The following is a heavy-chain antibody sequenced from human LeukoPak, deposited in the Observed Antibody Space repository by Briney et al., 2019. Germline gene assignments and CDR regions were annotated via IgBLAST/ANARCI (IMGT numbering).Heavy chain of an antibody. CDR1: GFTFSGSA. D-gene: IGHD4/OR15-4a*01. CDR2: IYSDNT. V-gene: IGHV3-53*01. CDR3: ARRAGAYSHPYDY. J-gene: IGHJ4*02. Sequence: GGSLRLSCAASGFTFSGSALHWVRQAPGKGLEWVSFIYSDNTHYSDSVKGRFTISRDNSKNTLYLQMNSLRAEDTAVYYCARRAGAYSHPYDYWGQGTLVTVSS.